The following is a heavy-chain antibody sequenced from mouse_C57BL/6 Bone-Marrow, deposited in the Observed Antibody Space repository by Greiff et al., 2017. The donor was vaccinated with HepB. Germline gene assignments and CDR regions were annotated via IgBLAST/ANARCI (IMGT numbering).Heavy chain of an antibody. V-gene: IGHV7-1*01. J-gene: IGHJ1*03. CDR3: ARDAGPWYFDV. Sequence: EVKLVESGGGLVQSGRSLRLSCATSGFTFSDFYMEWVRQAPGKGLEWIAASRNKANDYTTEYSASVEGRFIVSRDTSQSILYLQMNALRAEDTAIYYCARDAGPWYFDVWGTGTTVTVSS. CDR2: SRNKANDYTT. CDR1: GFTFSDFY.